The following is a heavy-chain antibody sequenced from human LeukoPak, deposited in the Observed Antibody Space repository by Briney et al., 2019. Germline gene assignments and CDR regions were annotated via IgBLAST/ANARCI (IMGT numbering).Heavy chain of an antibody. J-gene: IGHJ6*02. V-gene: IGHV3-11*01. CDR1: GFTFSDYF. CDR2: ITSSGSTI. Sequence: GGSLRLSCAASGFTFSDYFMSWIRQAPGKGLECVSYITSSGSTIYYADSVKGRFTISRDNAKNSLYLQMNSLRPEDTAVYYCARVDQKGIVYYYGMDVWGQGTTVTVSS. D-gene: IGHD3-22*01. CDR3: ARVDQKGIVYYYGMDV.